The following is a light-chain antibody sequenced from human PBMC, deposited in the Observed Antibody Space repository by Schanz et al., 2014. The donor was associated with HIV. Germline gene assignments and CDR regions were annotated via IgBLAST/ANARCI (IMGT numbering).Light chain of an antibody. CDR2: GNS. CDR1: NSNIGSNS. Sequence: QSVLTQPPSASGTPGQRVTISCSGSNSNIGSNSVNWYQQLPGTAPKLLLYGNSQRPSGVPARFSGSKSGTSASLAISGLQAEDEADYYCQSYDSSQSVVVFGGGTKLTVL. CDR3: QSYDSSQSVVV. V-gene: IGLV1-44*01. J-gene: IGLJ2*01.